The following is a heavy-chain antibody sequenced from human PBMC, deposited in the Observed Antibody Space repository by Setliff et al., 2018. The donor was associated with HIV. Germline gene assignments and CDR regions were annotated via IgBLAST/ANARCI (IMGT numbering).Heavy chain of an antibody. Sequence: PSETLSLTCTVSGGSITGHYWSWIRQPPGKGLEWIGYIHYSGSSNYNPSLKSRVTISVDTSKNQFSLKLSSVTAADTAVYYCARTYYGYSYGTYYFDYWGQGTLVTVSS. J-gene: IGHJ4*02. V-gene: IGHV4-59*08. D-gene: IGHD5-18*01. CDR1: GGSITGHY. CDR3: ARTYYGYSYGTYYFDY. CDR2: IHYSGSS.